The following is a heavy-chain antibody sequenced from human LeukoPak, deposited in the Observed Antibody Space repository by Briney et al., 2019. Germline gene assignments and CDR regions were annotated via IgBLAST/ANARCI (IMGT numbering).Heavy chain of an antibody. V-gene: IGHV1-2*02. Sequence: GASVKVSCTASAYTFTSYGISWVRQAPGQGLEWMGWINPNSGGTNYAQKFQGRATMTRDTSISTAYMELSRLRSDDTAVYYCARGSYYYGSGSYYSYFDYWGQGTLVTVSS. D-gene: IGHD3-10*01. J-gene: IGHJ4*02. CDR2: INPNSGGT. CDR1: AYTFTSYG. CDR3: ARGSYYYGSGSYYSYFDY.